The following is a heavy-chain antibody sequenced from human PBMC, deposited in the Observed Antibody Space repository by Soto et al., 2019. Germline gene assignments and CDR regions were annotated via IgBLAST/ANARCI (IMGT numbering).Heavy chain of an antibody. CDR1: GGSFTSNNW. Sequence: LSLTCAVSGGSFTSNNWWTWVRQPPGQGLEWIGEVYRTGSTNYNPSLKSRVTISLDKSENQFSLKVTSLTAADTAVYYCASRDPGTSVDYWGQGTLVTVSS. V-gene: IGHV4-4*02. D-gene: IGHD1-7*01. CDR2: VYRTGST. J-gene: IGHJ4*02. CDR3: ASRDPGTSVDY.